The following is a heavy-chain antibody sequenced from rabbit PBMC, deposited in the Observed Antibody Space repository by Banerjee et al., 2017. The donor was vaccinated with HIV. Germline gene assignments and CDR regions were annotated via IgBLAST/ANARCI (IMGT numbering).Heavy chain of an antibody. CDR2: IYAGSSGST. Sequence: QSLEESGGDLVKPGASLTLTCTATGFSFSNTYYMCWVRQAPGKGLEWIACIYAGSSGSTYYASWAKGRFTISKTSSTTVTLQMTSLTVADTATYFCARDGNLWGPGTLVTVS. D-gene: IGHD4-2*01. CDR1: GFSFSNTYY. J-gene: IGHJ4*01. V-gene: IGHV1S40*01. CDR3: ARDGNL.